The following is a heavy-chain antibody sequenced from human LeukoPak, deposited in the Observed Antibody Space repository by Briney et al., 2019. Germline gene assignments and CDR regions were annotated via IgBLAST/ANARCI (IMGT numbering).Heavy chain of an antibody. J-gene: IGHJ4*02. V-gene: IGHV4-4*07. CDR1: GGSISSYY. CDR3: ARDGYLAVDY. CDR2: FYTSGST. D-gene: IGHD2-2*03. Sequence: SETLSLTCTVSGGSISSYYWSWIRQPAGKGPEWIGRFYTSGSTKYNPSLKSRVTMSEDTSKNQFSLNLSSVTAADTAVYYCARDGYLAVDYWGQGTLVTVSS.